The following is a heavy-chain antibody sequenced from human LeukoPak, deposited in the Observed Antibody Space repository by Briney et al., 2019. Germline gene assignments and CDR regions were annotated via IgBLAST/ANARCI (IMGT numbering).Heavy chain of an antibody. CDR2: ISSSGSTI. J-gene: IGHJ4*02. CDR1: GFTFSSYS. CDR3: ARDLFGPKNYFDY. Sequence: GGSLRLSCAASGFTFSSYSMSWIRQAPGKGLEWISYISSSGSTIYYADSVKGRFTISRDNAKNSLYLQMNSPRVEDTAVYYCARDLFGPKNYFDYWGQGTLVTVSS. D-gene: IGHD3-10*01. V-gene: IGHV3-48*04.